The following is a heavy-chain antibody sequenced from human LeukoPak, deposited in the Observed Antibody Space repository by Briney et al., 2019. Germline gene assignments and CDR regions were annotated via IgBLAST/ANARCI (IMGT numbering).Heavy chain of an antibody. Sequence: GGSLRLSCAASGFTFSSYGMDWVRQAPGKGLEWVAFIRSDGSTKYYADSVKGRFTISRDNSKNTLYLQMNSLRAEDTAVYYCAKDDPKAYFDYWGQGNLVTVSS. V-gene: IGHV3-30*02. J-gene: IGHJ4*02. CDR3: AKDDPKAYFDY. CDR1: GFTFSSYG. CDR2: IRSDGSTK.